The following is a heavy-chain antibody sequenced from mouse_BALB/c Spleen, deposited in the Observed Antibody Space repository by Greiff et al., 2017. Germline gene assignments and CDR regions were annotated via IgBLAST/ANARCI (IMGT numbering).Heavy chain of an antibody. CDR1: GYTFTSYV. D-gene: IGHD2-1*01. CDR3: ARGGNYWYFDV. V-gene: IGHV1-14*01. CDR2: INPYNDGT. J-gene: IGHJ1*01. Sequence: VQLQQSGPELVKPGASVKMSCKASGYTFTSYVMHWVKQKPGQGLEWIGYINPYNDGTKYNEKLKGKATLTDDKSSSTAYMELSSLTSEDSAVYYCARGGNYWYFDVWGAGTTVTVSS.